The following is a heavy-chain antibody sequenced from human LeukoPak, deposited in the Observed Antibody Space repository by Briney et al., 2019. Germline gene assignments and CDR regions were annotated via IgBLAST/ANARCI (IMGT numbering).Heavy chain of an antibody. D-gene: IGHD2-15*01. V-gene: IGHV4-30-2*01. CDR2: IYHSGST. Sequence: SETLSLTCSVSGGSISSGGYSWSWIRQPPGKGLEWIGYIYHSGSTYYNPSLKSRVTISVDRSKNQFSLKLSSVTAADTAVYSCARSMVANYDTFDIWGQGTMVTVSS. J-gene: IGHJ3*02. CDR1: GGSISSGGYS. CDR3: ARSMVANYDTFDI.